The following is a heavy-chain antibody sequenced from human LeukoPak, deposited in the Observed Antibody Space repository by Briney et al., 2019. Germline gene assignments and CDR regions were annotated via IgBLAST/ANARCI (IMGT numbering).Heavy chain of an antibody. D-gene: IGHD6-13*01. V-gene: IGHV3-21*01. Sequence: GGSLRLSCAASGFTFSSYSMNWVRQAPGKGLEWVSSISSSSSYIYYADSVKGRFTISRDNAKNSLYLQMNSLRAEDTAVYYCARFGSSLWFDPWGQGTLVTVSS. J-gene: IGHJ5*02. CDR1: GFTFSSYS. CDR2: ISSSSSYI. CDR3: ARFGSSLWFDP.